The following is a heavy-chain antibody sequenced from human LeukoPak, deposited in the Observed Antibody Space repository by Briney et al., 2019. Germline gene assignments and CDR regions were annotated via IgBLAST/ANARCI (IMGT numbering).Heavy chain of an antibody. D-gene: IGHD1-26*01. V-gene: IGHV3-48*02. J-gene: IGHJ4*02. CDR1: GFTFSSYS. Sequence: GGSLRLSCAASGFTFSSYSMNWVRQAPGKGLEWVSHITASGTAMFYADSVKGRLTISRDNAKNSLYLQMNSLRDEDTAVYYCASSGSYRFDYWGQGTLVTVSS. CDR3: ASSGSYRFDY. CDR2: ITASGTAM.